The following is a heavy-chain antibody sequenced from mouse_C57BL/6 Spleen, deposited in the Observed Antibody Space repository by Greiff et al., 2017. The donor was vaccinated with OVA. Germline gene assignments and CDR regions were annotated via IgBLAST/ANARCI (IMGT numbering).Heavy chain of an antibody. Sequence: EVQLQQSGPELVKPGASVKIPCKASGYTFTDYNMDWVKQSHGKSLEWIGDINPNNGGTIYNQKFKGKATLTVDKSSSTAYMELRSLTSEDTAVYYCARGIYYGTPRYFDVWGTGTTVTVSS. D-gene: IGHD2-1*01. CDR1: GYTFTDYN. CDR3: ARGIYYGTPRYFDV. V-gene: IGHV1-18*01. J-gene: IGHJ1*03. CDR2: INPNNGGT.